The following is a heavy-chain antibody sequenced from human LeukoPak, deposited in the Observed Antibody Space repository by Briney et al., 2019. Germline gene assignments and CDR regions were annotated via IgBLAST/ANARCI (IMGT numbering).Heavy chain of an antibody. V-gene: IGHV1-69*04. CDR2: IIPILGIA. CDR3: ARDERITIFGVVIKNLDY. CDR1: GGTFSSYA. Sequence: SVRVSCKASGGTFSSYAISWVRQAPGQGLEWMGRIIPILGIANYAQKFQGRVTITADKSTSTAYMELSSLRSEDTAVYYCARDERITIFGVVIKNLDYWGQGTLVSVSS. J-gene: IGHJ4*02. D-gene: IGHD3-3*01.